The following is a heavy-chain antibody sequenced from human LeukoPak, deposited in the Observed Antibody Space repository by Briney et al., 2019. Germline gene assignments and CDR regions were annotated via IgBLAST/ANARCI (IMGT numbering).Heavy chain of an antibody. J-gene: IGHJ6*02. V-gene: IGHV3-13*01. CDR3: VRDPSGWGMDV. CDR1: GFTFSSYD. CDR2: IGKAGDT. Sequence: GGSLGLSCVASGFTFSSYDMHWVRQGKGKGLEWVSDIGKAGDTYYADSVKGRFTISRENAKNSLYLQMNSLRDGDTAVYYCVRDPSGWGMDVWGQGTTVIVSS.